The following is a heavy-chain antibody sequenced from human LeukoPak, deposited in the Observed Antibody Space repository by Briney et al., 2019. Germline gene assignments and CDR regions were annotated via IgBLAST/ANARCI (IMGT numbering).Heavy chain of an antibody. J-gene: IGHJ2*01. Sequence: SETLPLTCTVSGASISCYYWSWLRQPPGKGLESIGYVSYSGSTNYNPSLKSRVTISVDTSKSQFSLKLNSVTAADTAVYFCARRHSSGYWSCDLCGRGTLVTVSS. CDR3: ARRHSSGYWSCDL. V-gene: IGHV4-59*08. D-gene: IGHD3-22*01. CDR2: VSYSGST. CDR1: GASISCYY.